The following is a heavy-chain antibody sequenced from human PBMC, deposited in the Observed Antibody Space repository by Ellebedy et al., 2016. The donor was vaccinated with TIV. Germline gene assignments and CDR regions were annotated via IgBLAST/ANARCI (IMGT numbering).Heavy chain of an antibody. D-gene: IGHD1-1*01. Sequence: GESLKISCEASGFTFSTHSMNWVRQAPGKGPEWVSSISTSGSYIFYADSVKGRFTISRDNAGNSLYLQLSNLRVEDTAVYYCAREVFGNSAPPYLDNWGQGTLVIVSS. J-gene: IGHJ4*02. CDR3: AREVFGNSAPPYLDN. CDR1: GFTFSTHS. CDR2: ISTSGSYI. V-gene: IGHV3-21*01.